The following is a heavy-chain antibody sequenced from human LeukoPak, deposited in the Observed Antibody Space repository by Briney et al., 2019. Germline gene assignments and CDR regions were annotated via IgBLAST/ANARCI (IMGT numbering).Heavy chain of an antibody. J-gene: IGHJ5*02. D-gene: IGHD6-6*01. Sequence: SETLSLTCTVSGDSISSSSYYWGWIRQPPGKGLEWIGRIYTSGSTNYNPSLKSRVTMSVDTSKNQFSLKLSSVTAADTAVYYCARLGPSIAARPRWFDPWGQGTLVTVSS. CDR2: IYTSGST. CDR1: GDSISSSSYY. V-gene: IGHV4-61*05. CDR3: ARLGPSIAARPRWFDP.